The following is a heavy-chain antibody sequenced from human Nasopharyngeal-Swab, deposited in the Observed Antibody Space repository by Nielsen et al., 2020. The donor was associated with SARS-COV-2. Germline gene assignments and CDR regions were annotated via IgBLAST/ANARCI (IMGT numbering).Heavy chain of an antibody. CDR1: GFTFSSSW. CDR2: INSDGSST. J-gene: IGHJ6*02. CDR3: ARDLRDGYNLGYYYYGMDV. V-gene: IGHV3-74*01. Sequence: GESLKISCAASGFTFSSSWMHWVRQAPGKGLVWVSRINSDGSSTSYADSVKGRFTISRDNAKNTLYLQMNSLRAEDTAVYYCARDLRDGYNLGYYYYGMDVWGQGTTVTVSS. D-gene: IGHD5-24*01.